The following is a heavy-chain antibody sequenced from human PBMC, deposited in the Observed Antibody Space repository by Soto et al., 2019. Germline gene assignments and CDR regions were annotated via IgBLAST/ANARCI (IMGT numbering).Heavy chain of an antibody. J-gene: IGHJ3*02. D-gene: IGHD2-15*01. CDR1: GFTFSSYA. CDR2: ICCGGSNK. CDR3: AKARMTDNSVWDPFDI. Sequence: PGGSLRLSCAASGFTFSSYAMNWVRQAPGKGLEWVAGICCGGSNKYYADSVKGRFTISRDNSKSTLYLQMNGLRAEDTAVYYCAKARMTDNSVWDPFDIWGQGTMVTVSS. V-gene: IGHV3-23*01.